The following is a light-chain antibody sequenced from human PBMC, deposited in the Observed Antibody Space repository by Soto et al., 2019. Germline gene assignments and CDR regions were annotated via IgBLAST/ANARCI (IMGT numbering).Light chain of an antibody. J-gene: IGLJ2*01. CDR1: SSNIGAGYG. V-gene: IGLV1-40*01. CDR2: GNN. Sequence: QLVLTQPPSVSGAPGQRVTISCTGSSSNIGAGYGVHWYQHLPGTAPKLLIYGNNNRPSGVPDRFSGSKSGTSASLAITGLQAEDEADYYCQSYDSSLSVVFGGGTKLTVL. CDR3: QSYDSSLSVV.